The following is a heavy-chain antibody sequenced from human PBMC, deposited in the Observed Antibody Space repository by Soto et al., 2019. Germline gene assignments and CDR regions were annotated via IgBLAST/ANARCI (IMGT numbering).Heavy chain of an antibody. CDR3: ARESEGEYLDY. D-gene: IGHD3-16*01. Sequence: QVQLQESGPGLVKPSQTLSLTCTVSGGSISSGGYYWSWIRQHPGKGLEWIGYIYYSGSTYYNPSLKSPVTTSVDPSKNQFSLKLSSVTAADTAVYYCARESEGEYLDYWGQGTLVTVSS. J-gene: IGHJ4*02. V-gene: IGHV4-31*01. CDR2: IYYSGST. CDR1: GGSISSGGYY.